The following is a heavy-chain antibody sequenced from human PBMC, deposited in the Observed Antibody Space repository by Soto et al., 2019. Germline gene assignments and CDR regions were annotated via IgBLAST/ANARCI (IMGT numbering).Heavy chain of an antibody. CDR3: ARDLGNWNYWGDYYYYYGMDV. CDR2: IWYDGSNK. J-gene: IGHJ6*02. Sequence: QVQLVESGGGVVQPGRSLRLSCAASGFTFSSYGMHWVRQAPGKGLEWVAVIWYDGSNKYYADSVKGRFTISRDNSKNTLYLQMNSLRAEDTAVYYCARDLGNWNYWGDYYYYYGMDVWGQGTTVTVSS. D-gene: IGHD1-7*01. V-gene: IGHV3-33*01. CDR1: GFTFSSYG.